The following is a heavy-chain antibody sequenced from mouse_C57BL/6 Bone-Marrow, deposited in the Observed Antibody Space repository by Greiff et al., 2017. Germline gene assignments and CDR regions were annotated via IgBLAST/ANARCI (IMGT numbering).Heavy chain of an antibody. V-gene: IGHV1-26*01. J-gene: IGHJ2*01. Sequence: VQLQQSGPELVKPGASVKISCKASGYTFTDYYMNWVKQSHGKSLEWIGDINPNNGGTSYNQKFKGKATLTVDKSSSTAYMELRSLTSEDSAVYYCARTYYCGSSAFDYWGQGTTLTVSS. D-gene: IGHD1-1*01. CDR3: ARTYYCGSSAFDY. CDR1: GYTFTDYY. CDR2: INPNNGGT.